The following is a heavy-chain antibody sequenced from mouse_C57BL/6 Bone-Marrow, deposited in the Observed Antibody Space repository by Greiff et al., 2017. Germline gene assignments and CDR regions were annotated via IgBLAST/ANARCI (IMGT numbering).Heavy chain of an antibody. J-gene: IGHJ3*01. V-gene: IGHV5-4*01. CDR3: AREDPFAY. Sequence: VQLKESGGGLVKPGGSLKLSCAASGFTFSSYAMSWVRQTPEKRLEWVATISDGGSYTYYPDNVKGRFTISRDNAKNNLYLQMSHLKSENTAMYYCAREDPFAYWGQGTLITLSA. CDR2: ISDGGSYT. CDR1: GFTFSSYA.